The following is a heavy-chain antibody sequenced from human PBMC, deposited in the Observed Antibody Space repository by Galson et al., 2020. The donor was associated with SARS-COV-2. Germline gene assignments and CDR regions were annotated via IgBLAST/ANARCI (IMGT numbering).Heavy chain of an antibody. J-gene: IGHJ4*02. Sequence: GESLKISCKAVGYIFTSYWIAWVRQVPGKGLEWVGRIDPSVPYSKYSPSFEGHVTISSDKSITTAFLQWTSLKASDSAKYFCVRLNGAGDFWGQGTLVTVSS. V-gene: IGHV5-10-1*01. D-gene: IGHD2-8*01. CDR2: IDPSVPYS. CDR1: GYIFTSYW. CDR3: VRLNGAGDF.